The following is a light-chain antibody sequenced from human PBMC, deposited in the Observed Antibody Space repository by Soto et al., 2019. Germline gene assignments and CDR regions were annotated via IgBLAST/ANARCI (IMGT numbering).Light chain of an antibody. V-gene: IGLV2-18*02. CDR1: SSDVGVYNR. J-gene: IGLJ2*01. Sequence: QSVLTQPPSVSGSPGQSVTISCTGTSSDVGVYNRVSWYQQPPGTAPKLMIYDVTNRPSGVPDRFSGSKSGNTASLTISGLQAEDEADYYCSSYTSSSTLIFGGGTQLTVL. CDR3: SSYTSSSTLI. CDR2: DVT.